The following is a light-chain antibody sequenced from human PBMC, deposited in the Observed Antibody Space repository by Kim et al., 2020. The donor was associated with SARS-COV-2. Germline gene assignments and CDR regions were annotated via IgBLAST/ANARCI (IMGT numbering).Light chain of an antibody. J-gene: IGLJ2*01. CDR1: SSDVGGYNY. CDR3: SSYTSSSTLV. Sequence: GQSYTISCTATSSDVGGYNYVSLYQQHPGKAPTLMIYDVSNRPSGVSNRFSGSKSGNTASLTISGLQAEDEADYYCSSYTSSSTLVFGGGTQLTVL. CDR2: DVS. V-gene: IGLV2-14*03.